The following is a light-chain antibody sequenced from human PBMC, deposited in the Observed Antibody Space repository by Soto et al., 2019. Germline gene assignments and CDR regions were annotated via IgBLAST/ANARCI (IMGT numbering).Light chain of an antibody. CDR3: QQRYNWLT. CDR1: QSINSW. CDR2: DAS. Sequence: DIQMTQSPSTLSASVGDRVTITCRASQSINSWLAWYQQKPGKAPQILIYDASTLKSGVPSRFSGSGSGTDFTLTISSLEPEDSAVYYCQQRYNWLTYGGGTKVDIK. V-gene: IGKV1-5*01. J-gene: IGKJ4*01.